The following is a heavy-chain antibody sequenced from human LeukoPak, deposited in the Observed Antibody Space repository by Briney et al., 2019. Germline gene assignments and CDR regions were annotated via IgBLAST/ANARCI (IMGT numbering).Heavy chain of an antibody. V-gene: IGHV3-23*01. CDR2: ISGSGGDT. CDR1: GFTFSSHA. D-gene: IGHD3-10*01. Sequence: GGSLRLSCAAPGFTFSSHAVYWVRQAPGKGLEWVSGISGSGGDTYYADSVKGRFTISRDNSKNMVYLQMDSLSTEDTAVYYCAKSRGVGYGSGSQPPLWGQGTLVTVSS. CDR3: AKSRGVGYGSGSQPPL. J-gene: IGHJ4*02.